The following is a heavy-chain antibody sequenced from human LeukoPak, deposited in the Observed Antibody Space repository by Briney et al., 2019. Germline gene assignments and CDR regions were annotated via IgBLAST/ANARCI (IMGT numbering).Heavy chain of an antibody. CDR3: AKDYTRSWTGRGFDI. Sequence: GGSLRLSCAASGFTFSSYEMNWVRQAPGKGLEWVSYISSSGSTIYYADSVKGRFTIPRDSSNNTLYLQMNSLRAEDTAVYYCAKDYTRSWTGRGFDIWGQGTMVTVSS. CDR1: GFTFSSYE. CDR2: ISSSGSTI. V-gene: IGHV3-48*03. D-gene: IGHD6-13*01. J-gene: IGHJ3*02.